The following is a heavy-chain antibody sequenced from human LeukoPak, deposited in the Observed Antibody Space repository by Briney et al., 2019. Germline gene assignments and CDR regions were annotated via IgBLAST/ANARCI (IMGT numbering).Heavy chain of an antibody. V-gene: IGHV1-18*01. Sequence: VASVRVSCKTSGYSFTSFGISWVRQVPGQGLEWMGWISTHNGDTEYEQKFRGRFTMTTDTSTRTAYMELRSLRSDDTAVYYCASPHSDGSLTYWGQGTLVTVSS. J-gene: IGHJ4*02. CDR1: GYSFTSFG. CDR2: ISTHNGDT. CDR3: ASPHSDGSLTY. D-gene: IGHD5-18*01.